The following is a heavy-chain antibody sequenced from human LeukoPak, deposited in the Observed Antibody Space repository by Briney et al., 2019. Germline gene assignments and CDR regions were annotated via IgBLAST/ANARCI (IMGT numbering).Heavy chain of an antibody. D-gene: IGHD1-1*01. CDR3: TRGWNSFDY. CDR1: GDSVSSNSAD. CDR2: TYYRSKWYN. Sequence: SQTLSLTCAVSGDSVSSNSADWNWIRQSPSRGLEWVGRTYYRSKWYNDYALSVRGRITINPDTSKNQFSLQLNSMTPEDTAVYYCTRGWNSFDYWGQGTLVTVSS. V-gene: IGHV6-1*01. J-gene: IGHJ4*02.